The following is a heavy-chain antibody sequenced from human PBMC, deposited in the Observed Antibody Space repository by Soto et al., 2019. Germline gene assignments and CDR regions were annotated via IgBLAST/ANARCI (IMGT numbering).Heavy chain of an antibody. Sequence: AETLSLTCTVSGGSISSYYWSWIRQPPGKGLEWIGYIYYSGSTNYNPSLKSRVTISVDTSKNQFSLKLSSVTAADTAVYYCARAGASRSFLSDRWGQGTMVTVST. J-gene: IGHJ5*02. CDR3: ARAGASRSFLSDR. V-gene: IGHV4-59*01. D-gene: IGHD2-15*01. CDR1: GGSISSYY. CDR2: IYYSGST.